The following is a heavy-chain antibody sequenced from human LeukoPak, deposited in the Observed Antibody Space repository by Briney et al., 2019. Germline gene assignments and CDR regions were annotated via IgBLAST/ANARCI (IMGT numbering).Heavy chain of an antibody. CDR2: ISSSSSYI. D-gene: IGHD3-22*01. CDR1: GFTFSSYS. CDR3: ARSTPLYYYDSSGYVDY. V-gene: IGHV3-21*01. J-gene: IGHJ4*02. Sequence: GGSLRLSCAASGFTFSSYSMNWVRQAPGKGLEWVSSISSSSSYIYYADSVKGRFTISRDNAKNSLYLQMNSLRAEDTAVYYCARSTPLYYYDSSGYVDYWGQGTLVTVSS.